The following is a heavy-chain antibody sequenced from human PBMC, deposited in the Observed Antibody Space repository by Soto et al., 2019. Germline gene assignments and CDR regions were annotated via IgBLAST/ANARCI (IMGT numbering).Heavy chain of an antibody. J-gene: IGHJ4*02. V-gene: IGHV3-23*01. CDR3: AKGDLLWDPFDL. CDR1: GLPFSNYA. CDR2: ISASGYSA. D-gene: IGHD3-16*01. Sequence: ALRLSCAASGLPFSNYAMTWVRRAPGKGLEWVSIISASGYSAYYGGAVKGRFTTSRDNSRSTLYLQMNGLRAEDTAVYYCAKGDLLWDPFDLWGQGTLVTVSS.